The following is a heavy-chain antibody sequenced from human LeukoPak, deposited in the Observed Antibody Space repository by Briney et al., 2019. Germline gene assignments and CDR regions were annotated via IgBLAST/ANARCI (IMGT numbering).Heavy chain of an antibody. CDR1: GYTFTGYY. Sequence: ASVKVSCKASGYTFTGYYLHWVRQAPGQGLEWMGWINPNSGGTNYAQKFQGRVSMTRDTSISTAYMELSRLRSDDTAVYYCARDLGISGWYAPPLGYCDYWGQGTLVTVSS. CDR3: ARDLGISGWYAPPLGYCDY. V-gene: IGHV1-2*02. D-gene: IGHD6-19*01. CDR2: INPNSGGT. J-gene: IGHJ4*02.